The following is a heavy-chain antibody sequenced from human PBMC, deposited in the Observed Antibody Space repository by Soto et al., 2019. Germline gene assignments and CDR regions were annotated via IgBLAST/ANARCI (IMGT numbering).Heavy chain of an antibody. D-gene: IGHD2-2*01. CDR1: GFTFSSYW. J-gene: IGHJ6*02. Sequence: GGSLRLSCAASGFTFSSYWMHWVRQAPGKGLVWVSRINSDGSSTSYADSVKGRFTISRDNAKNTLYLQMNSLRAEDTAVYYCASGYCSSTSCYYDGMDVWGQGTTVTVSS. V-gene: IGHV3-74*01. CDR3: ASGYCSSTSCYYDGMDV. CDR2: INSDGSST.